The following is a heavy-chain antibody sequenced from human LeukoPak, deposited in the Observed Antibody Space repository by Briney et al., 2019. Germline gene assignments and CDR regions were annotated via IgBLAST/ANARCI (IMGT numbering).Heavy chain of an antibody. J-gene: IGHJ6*02. D-gene: IGHD2-15*01. CDR1: GFTFDMYW. V-gene: IGHV3-7*01. CDR3: AREPRGYCSGESCYSPYYYGMDV. CDR2: IKQDGSEK. Sequence: GGSLRLSCAASGFTFDMYWMSWVSQAPGKGLEWVATIKQDGSEKYYVDSVKGRFTISRDNAKNSLYLQMNSLRAEDTAVYYCAREPRGYCSGESCYSPYYYGMDVWGQGTTVTVSS.